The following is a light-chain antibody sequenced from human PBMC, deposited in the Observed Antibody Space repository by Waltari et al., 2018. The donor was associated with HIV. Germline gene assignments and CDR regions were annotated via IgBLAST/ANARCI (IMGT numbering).Light chain of an antibody. CDR2: EVT. CDR3: SSYGDSLRVL. Sequence: QSALTPPPSASGSLGQSVPISCTGSSSDCGAYDSVSWFQQHPRSAPKLLLYEVTRRPSTVSDRFSGSRSGSTAFLTVAGLQPDDEATYFCSSYGDSLRVLFGGGTNVTVL. CDR1: SSDCGAYDS. J-gene: IGLJ3*02. V-gene: IGLV2-8*01.